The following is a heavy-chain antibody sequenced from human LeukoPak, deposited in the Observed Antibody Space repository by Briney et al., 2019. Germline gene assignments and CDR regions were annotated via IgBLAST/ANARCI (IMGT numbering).Heavy chain of an antibody. J-gene: IGHJ6*02. D-gene: IGHD3-22*01. CDR1: GYTLTELS. CDR2: FDPEDGET. V-gene: IGHV1-24*01. CDR3: ARDLITMIVVSDGMDV. Sequence: GASVNVSCKVSGYTLTELSMHWVRQAPGKGLEWMGGFDPEDGETIYAQKFQGRVTMTEDTSTDTAYMELSSLRSEDTAVYYCARDLITMIVVSDGMDVWGQGTTVTVSS.